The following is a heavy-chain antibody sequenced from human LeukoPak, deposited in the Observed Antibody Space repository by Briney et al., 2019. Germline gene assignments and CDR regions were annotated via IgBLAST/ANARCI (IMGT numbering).Heavy chain of an antibody. CDR2: ISYDGSNK. CDR1: GFTLSNSW. CDR3: ASPSSPNVIAVAVFDY. Sequence: GGSLRLSCAVSGFTLSNSWMHWVRQAPGKGLEWVAVISYDGSNKYYADSVKGRFTISRDNSKNTLYLQMNSLRAEDTAVYYCASPSSPNVIAVAVFDYWGQGTLVTVSS. D-gene: IGHD6-19*01. V-gene: IGHV3-30-3*01. J-gene: IGHJ4*02.